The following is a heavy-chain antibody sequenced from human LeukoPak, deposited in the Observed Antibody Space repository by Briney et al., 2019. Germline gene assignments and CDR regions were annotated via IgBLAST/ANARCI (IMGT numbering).Heavy chain of an antibody. CDR2: IIPIFGTA. Sequence: VASVKVSCKASGGTFSSYAISWVRQAPGQGLEWMGGIIPIFGTANYAQKFQGRVTITAHESTSTAYMELSSLRSEDTAVYYCARSYRVLWFGELLWGAFDIWGQGTMVTVSS. V-gene: IGHV1-69*13. CDR1: GGTFSSYA. CDR3: ARSYRVLWFGELLWGAFDI. D-gene: IGHD3-10*01. J-gene: IGHJ3*02.